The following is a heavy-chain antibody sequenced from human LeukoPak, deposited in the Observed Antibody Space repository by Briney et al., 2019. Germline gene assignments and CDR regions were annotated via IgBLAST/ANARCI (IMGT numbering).Heavy chain of an antibody. J-gene: IGHJ4*02. D-gene: IGHD2-2*02. CDR1: RYTFTSYG. CDR3: ASNFLGKGYCSSTSCYTGHY. Sequence: GASVKVSCKASRYTFTSYGISWVRQAPGQGLEWMGWISAYSGNTNYAQKLQGRVTMTTDTSTSTAYMELSSLRSEDTAVYYCASNFLGKGYCSSTSCYTGHYWGQGTLVTVSS. V-gene: IGHV1-18*01. CDR2: ISAYSGNT.